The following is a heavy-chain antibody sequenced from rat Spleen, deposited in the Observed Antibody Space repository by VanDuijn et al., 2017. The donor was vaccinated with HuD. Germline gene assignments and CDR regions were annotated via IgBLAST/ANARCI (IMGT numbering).Heavy chain of an antibody. CDR3: ARRAVYGGYDY. CDR2: ISYDGSNT. CDR1: GFTFSNYY. D-gene: IGHD1-11*01. V-gene: IGHV5-29*01. Sequence: EVQLVESDGGLVQPGRSLKLSCAASGFTFSNYYMAWVRQAPTKGLEWVATISYDGSNTYYRDSVKGRFTISRDNAKSTLYLQMDSLRSEDTAIYHCARRAVYGGYDYWGQGVMVTVSS. J-gene: IGHJ2*01.